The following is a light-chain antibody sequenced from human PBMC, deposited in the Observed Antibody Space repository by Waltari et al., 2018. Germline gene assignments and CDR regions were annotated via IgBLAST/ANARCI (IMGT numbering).Light chain of an antibody. J-gene: IGKJ1*01. Sequence: DIVMTQPPDSLAVSLGGRATINCKSRQSVSDSINSKHYLAWYRQKPGQPPKLLISWASTREFGVPDRFSGRGSGTDFTLTISSLQAEDVAVYYCQQYYAVPPTFGPGTKVEIK. CDR1: QSVSDSINSKHY. V-gene: IGKV4-1*01. CDR2: WAS. CDR3: QQYYAVPPT.